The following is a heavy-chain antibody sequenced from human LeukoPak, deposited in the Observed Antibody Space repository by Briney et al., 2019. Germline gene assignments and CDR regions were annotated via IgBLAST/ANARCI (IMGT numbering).Heavy chain of an antibody. CDR2: IYPGDSDT. D-gene: IGHD5-18*01. CDR1: GYSFTSYW. J-gene: IGHJ5*02. CDR3: AIGYSYGSPWVGFDP. V-gene: IGHV5-51*01. Sequence: GESLKISCKGSGYSFTSYWIGWVRQMPGKGLEWMGIIYPGDSDTRYSPSFQGQVTISADKSISTAYLQWSSLKASDTAMYYCAIGYSYGSPWVGFDPWGQGTLVTVSS.